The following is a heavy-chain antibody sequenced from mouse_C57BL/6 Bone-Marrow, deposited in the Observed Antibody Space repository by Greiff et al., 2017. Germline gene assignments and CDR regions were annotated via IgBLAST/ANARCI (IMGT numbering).Heavy chain of an antibody. CDR3: ARPYYSNYRYFDV. D-gene: IGHD2-5*01. CDR1: GYTFTSYW. V-gene: IGHV1-55*01. Sequence: QVQLQQPGAELVKPGASVKMSCKASGYTFTSYWITWVKQRSGQGLEWIGDIYPGSGSTNYNEKFKSKATLTVDTSSSTAYLQLSSLTSEDSAVYYCARPYYSNYRYFDVWGTGTTVTVSS. CDR2: IYPGSGST. J-gene: IGHJ1*03.